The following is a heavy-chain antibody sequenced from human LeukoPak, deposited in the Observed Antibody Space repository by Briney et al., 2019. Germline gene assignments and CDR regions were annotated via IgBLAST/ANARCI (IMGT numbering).Heavy chain of an antibody. D-gene: IGHD2-15*01. CDR2: IYYSEST. CDR1: GGSISSYY. J-gene: IGHJ4*02. Sequence: SETLSLTCTVSGGSISSYYWSWIRQPPGKGLEWIEYIYYSESTNYNPSLKSRVTISVDTSKNQFSLKLSSVTAADTAVYYCARHKFCSGGSCYSGFGLWGQGTLVTVSS. V-gene: IGHV4-59*08. CDR3: ARHKFCSGGSCYSGFGL.